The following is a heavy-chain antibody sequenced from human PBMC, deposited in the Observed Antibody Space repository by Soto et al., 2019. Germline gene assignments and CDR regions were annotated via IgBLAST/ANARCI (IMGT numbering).Heavy chain of an antibody. D-gene: IGHD3-22*01. J-gene: IGHJ3*02. V-gene: IGHV3-53*04. CDR3: ARGAYYYDSGGYHKAFDI. Sequence: GGSLRLSCAASGFTVSSNYMSWVRQAPGKGLEWVSVIYSGGSTYYADSVKGRFTISRHNSKNTLYLQMNSLRAEDTAVYYCARGAYYYDSGGYHKAFDIWGQGTMVTVSS. CDR1: GFTVSSNY. CDR2: IYSGGST.